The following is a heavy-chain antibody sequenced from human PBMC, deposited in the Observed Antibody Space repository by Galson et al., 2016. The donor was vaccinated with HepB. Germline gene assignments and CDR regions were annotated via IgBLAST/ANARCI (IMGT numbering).Heavy chain of an antibody. J-gene: IGHJ6*02. CDR2: ISATGGTT. V-gene: IGHV3-23*01. CDR3: AKWGIGDILVVVAATGMDD. D-gene: IGHD2-15*01. CDR1: EITFSSFA. Sequence: SLRLSCAASEITFSSFAMTWVRQTPGKGLEWVSTISATGGTTYYADTVKGRFTVSRDNSKNTLFLQMNSLRAEDTAVYYCAKWGIGDILVVVAATGMDDWGQGTTVIVSS.